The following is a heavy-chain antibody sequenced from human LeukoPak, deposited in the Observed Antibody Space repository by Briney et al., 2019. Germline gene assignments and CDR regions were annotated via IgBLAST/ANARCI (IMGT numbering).Heavy chain of an antibody. CDR1: GFTFSSYG. V-gene: IGHV3-30*18. J-gene: IGHJ4*02. Sequence: PGGSLRLSCAASGFTFSSYGIHWVRQAPGKGLEWVAVISYDGSYKFYADSVKDRFTISRDSSKNTLYLQMSSLRAEDTAVYYCAKDPFDYWGQGTLVTVSS. CDR3: AKDPFDY. CDR2: ISYDGSYK.